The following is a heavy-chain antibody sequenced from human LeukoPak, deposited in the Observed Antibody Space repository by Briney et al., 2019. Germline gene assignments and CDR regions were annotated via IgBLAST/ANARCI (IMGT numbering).Heavy chain of an antibody. Sequence: GGSLRLSCAASGFTFSSYAMSWVRQTPGKGPEWVSSISGCGGSTNYADSVTGRFTISRGNSNNTLYLQMNSLRADDTAVYYCAKDGLRFLEWYLGYFDLWGRGTLVTVSS. CDR2: ISGCGGST. CDR3: AKDGLRFLEWYLGYFDL. J-gene: IGHJ2*01. D-gene: IGHD3-3*01. V-gene: IGHV3-23*01. CDR1: GFTFSSYA.